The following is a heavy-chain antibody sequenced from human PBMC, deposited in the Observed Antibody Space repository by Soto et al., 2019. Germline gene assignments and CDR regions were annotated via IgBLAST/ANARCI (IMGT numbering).Heavy chain of an antibody. Sequence: SETLSLTCTVSGGSISSSSYYWGWIRQPPGKGLEWIGSIYYSGSTYYNPSLKSRVTISVDTSKNQFSLKLSSVTAADTAVYYCARHDYGDYGGNGMDVWGQGTTVTVSS. V-gene: IGHV4-39*01. CDR3: ARHDYGDYGGNGMDV. CDR2: IYYSGST. D-gene: IGHD4-17*01. CDR1: GGSISSSSYY. J-gene: IGHJ6*02.